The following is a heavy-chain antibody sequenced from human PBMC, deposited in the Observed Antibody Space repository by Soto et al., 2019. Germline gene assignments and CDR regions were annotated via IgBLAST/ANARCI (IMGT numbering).Heavy chain of an antibody. Sequence: SETLSLTCTVSGGSISGYYCSWIRQPPGKGLEFIGYIHYTGSTNYNPSLKSRVTISVDTSKNHCSLRLNSVTAADTAMYFCARVGPWVPYYYDSSPYTFENWFDPWGQGTLVTVSS. CDR2: IHYTGST. V-gene: IGHV4-59*01. D-gene: IGHD3-22*01. CDR1: GGSISGYY. CDR3: ARVGPWVPYYYDSSPYTFENWFDP. J-gene: IGHJ5*02.